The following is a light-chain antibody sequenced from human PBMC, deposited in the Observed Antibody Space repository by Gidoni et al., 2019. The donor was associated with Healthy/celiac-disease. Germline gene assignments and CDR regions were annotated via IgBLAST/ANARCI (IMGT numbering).Light chain of an antibody. V-gene: IGKV2-28*01. CDR2: LGS. CDR3: MLALHTPIT. J-gene: IGKJ5*01. CDR1: QILLHGNGYNY. Sequence: DLVVTQSPLSLPVTRGEPASISCRSSQILLHGNGYNYLDWYLQKSGQSTQLLIYLGSTRASAVPERLSGSGSGTDFTLKISRVAAEDVGVSYCMLALHTPITCGQXTRLEI.